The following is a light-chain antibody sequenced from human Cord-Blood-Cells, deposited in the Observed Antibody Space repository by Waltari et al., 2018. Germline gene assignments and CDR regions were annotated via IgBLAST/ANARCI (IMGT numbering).Light chain of an antibody. CDR2: GAS. CDR3: QQYNNWPRT. Sequence: EIVMTQSPATLSVSPGERATLSCRASQSVSSNLAWYQQKPGQAPRLLIYGASTSATGIPARSSGSGSGTEFTLTISSLQSEDFAVYYCQQYNNWPRTFGQGTKVEIK. J-gene: IGKJ1*01. V-gene: IGKV3-15*01. CDR1: QSVSSN.